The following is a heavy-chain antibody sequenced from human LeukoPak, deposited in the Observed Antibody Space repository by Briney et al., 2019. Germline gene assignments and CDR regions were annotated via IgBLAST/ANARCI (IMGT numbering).Heavy chain of an antibody. CDR2: IYHSGST. V-gene: IGHV4-38-2*02. J-gene: IGHJ4*02. CDR3: ARVRAVAGTPPDY. CDR1: GYSISSNYH. Sequence: NSSETLSLTCTVSGYSISSNYHWGWIRQPPGKGLEWIATIYHSGSTYYNPSLKGRVTISVDTSKNQFSLKMRSVTAADTAVYYCARVRAVAGTPPDYWGQGTLVTVSS. D-gene: IGHD6-19*01.